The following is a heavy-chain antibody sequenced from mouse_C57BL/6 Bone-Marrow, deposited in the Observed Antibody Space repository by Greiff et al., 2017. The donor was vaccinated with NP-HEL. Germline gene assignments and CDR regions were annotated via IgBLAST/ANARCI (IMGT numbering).Heavy chain of an antibody. D-gene: IGHD1-1*01. Sequence: VQLQQPGAELVKPGASVKLSCKASGYTFTSYWMHWVKQRPGQGLEWIGMIHPNSGSTNYNEKFKSKATLTVDKSSSTAYMQLSSLTSEDSAVYYCADERYGSSPAWFAYWGQGTLVTVSA. CDR2: IHPNSGST. CDR3: ADERYGSSPAWFAY. V-gene: IGHV1-64*01. CDR1: GYTFTSYW. J-gene: IGHJ3*01.